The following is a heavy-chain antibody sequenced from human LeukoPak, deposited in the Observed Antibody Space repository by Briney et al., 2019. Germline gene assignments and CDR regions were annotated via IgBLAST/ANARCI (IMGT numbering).Heavy chain of an antibody. CDR2: IKPDGSEK. D-gene: IGHD6-19*01. CDR1: GFRFSSYW. CDR3: ARDKAGYSSGWYIIDY. Sequence: GGSLRLSCAASGFRFSSYWMTWVRQAPGRGLEWVATIKPDGSEKYYVDSVKGRFTMSRDNAKNSLYLQVNSLRVEDTAVYYCARDKAGYSSGWYIIDYWGQGTLVTVSS. V-gene: IGHV3-7*01. J-gene: IGHJ4*02.